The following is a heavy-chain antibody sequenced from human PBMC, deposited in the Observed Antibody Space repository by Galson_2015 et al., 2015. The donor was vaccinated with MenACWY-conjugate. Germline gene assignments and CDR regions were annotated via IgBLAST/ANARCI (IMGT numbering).Heavy chain of an antibody. D-gene: IGHD4-23*01. CDR2: SSSSSSTI. Sequence: SLRLSCAASGFTFSSYSMNWVRQAPGKGLEWVSYSSSSSSTIYYADSVKGRFTISRDNAKNSLYLQMNSLRDEDTAVYYCARDSNYGGNSDNDAFDIWGQGTMVTVSS. CDR1: GFTFSSYS. V-gene: IGHV3-48*02. J-gene: IGHJ3*02. CDR3: ARDSNYGGNSDNDAFDI.